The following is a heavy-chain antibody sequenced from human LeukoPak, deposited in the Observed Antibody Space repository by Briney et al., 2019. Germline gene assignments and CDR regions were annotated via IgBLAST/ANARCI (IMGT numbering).Heavy chain of an antibody. CDR2: MNPNSGNT. D-gene: IGHD6-13*01. V-gene: IGHV1-8*01. CDR1: GYTFTSYD. Sequence: GASVKVSYKASGYTFTSYDINWVRQATGQGLEWMGWMNPNSGNTGYAQKFQGRVTMTRNTSISTAYMELSSLRSEDTAVYYCARGRDYSSSWLNWFDPWGQGTLVTVSS. J-gene: IGHJ5*02. CDR3: ARGRDYSSSWLNWFDP.